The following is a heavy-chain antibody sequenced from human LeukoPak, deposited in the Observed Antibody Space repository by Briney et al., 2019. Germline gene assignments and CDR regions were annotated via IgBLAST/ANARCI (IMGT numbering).Heavy chain of an antibody. J-gene: IGHJ3*02. CDR3: ARLRVGPTVIFLREI. CDR1: GGSFSGYY. D-gene: IGHD1-26*01. V-gene: IGHV4-34*01. Sequence: SETLSLTCAVYGGSFSGYYWSWIRQPPGKGLEWIGEINHSGSTNYNPSLKSRVTISVDTSKNQFSLKLSSVTAADTAVYYCARLRVGPTVIFLREIWGQGTMVTVSS. CDR2: INHSGST.